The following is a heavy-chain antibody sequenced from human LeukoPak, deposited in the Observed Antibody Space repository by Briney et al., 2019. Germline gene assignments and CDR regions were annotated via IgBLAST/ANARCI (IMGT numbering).Heavy chain of an antibody. J-gene: IGHJ6*03. D-gene: IGHD1-26*01. Sequence: GASVKVSCKASGYIFTSYYIHWVRQAPGQGLEWMGIINPSGGNTNYPQKFQGRVTMTRDTSTSTVYMELSSLRSGDTAVYYCATVAGARYYYYMDVWGKGTTVTISS. CDR2: INPSGGNT. CDR3: ATVAGARYYYYMDV. CDR1: GYIFTSYY. V-gene: IGHV1-46*01.